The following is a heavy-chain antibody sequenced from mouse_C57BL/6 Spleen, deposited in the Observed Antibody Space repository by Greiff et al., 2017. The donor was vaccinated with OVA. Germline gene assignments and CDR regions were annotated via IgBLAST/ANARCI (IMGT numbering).Heavy chain of an antibody. J-gene: IGHJ3*01. Sequence: EVQLVESGAELVRPGASVKLSCTASGLNIKDDYMHWVKQRPEQGLEWIGWIDPENGDTEYASKFQGKATITADTSSNTAYLQLSSLTSEDTAVYYCTTTPTWAWFAYWGQGTLVTVSA. CDR2: IDPENGDT. CDR1: GLNIKDDY. V-gene: IGHV14-4*01. CDR3: TTTPTWAWFAY.